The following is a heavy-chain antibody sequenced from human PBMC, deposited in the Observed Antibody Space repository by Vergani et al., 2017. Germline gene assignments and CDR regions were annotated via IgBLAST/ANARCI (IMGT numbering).Heavy chain of an antibody. CDR1: GFKFSDHY. CDR2: ISPGASTV. CDR3: AKNPGISTTRHYYAMDV. J-gene: IGHJ6*02. D-gene: IGHD1-1*01. V-gene: IGHV3-11*04. Sequence: LEESGGGSVKPGGSLRLSCAASGFKFSDHYMSWIRQAQGKGLEWVSQISPGASTVSYTDSVTGRFTVSRDNDNNSLTLDMTTLRVEDKAVYYCAKNPGISTTRHYYAMDVWGQGTTVTVSS.